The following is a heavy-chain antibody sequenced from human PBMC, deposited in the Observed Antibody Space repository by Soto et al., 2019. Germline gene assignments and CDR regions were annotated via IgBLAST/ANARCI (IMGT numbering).Heavy chain of an antibody. D-gene: IGHD1-26*01. J-gene: IGHJ6*02. CDR2: INHSGST. CDR3: ARDGRRGWELTYGMDV. CDR1: GGSFSCYY. V-gene: IGHV4-34*01. Sequence: SETLSLTCSVYGGSFSCYYWILIRQPPGKGLEWIGEINHSGSTNYNPSLKSRVTISVDTSKNQFSLKLSSVTAADTAVYYCARDGRRGWELTYGMDVWGQGTTVTVSS.